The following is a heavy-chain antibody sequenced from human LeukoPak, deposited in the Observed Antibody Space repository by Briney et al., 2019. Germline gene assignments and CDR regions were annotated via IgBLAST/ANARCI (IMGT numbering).Heavy chain of an antibody. CDR3: ARGRGGEQGDDHYYFDY. Sequence: SVKVSCKASGYTFTSYGISWVRQAPGQGLEWMGWISAYNGNTNYAQKLQGRVTMTTDTSTSIAYMELRSLRSDDTAVYYCARGRGGEQGDDHYYFDYWGQGTLVTVSS. CDR2: ISAYNGNT. J-gene: IGHJ4*02. V-gene: IGHV1-18*01. CDR1: GYTFTSYG. D-gene: IGHD1-1*01.